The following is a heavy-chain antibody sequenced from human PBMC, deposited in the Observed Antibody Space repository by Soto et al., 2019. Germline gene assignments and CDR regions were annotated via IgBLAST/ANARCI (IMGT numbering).Heavy chain of an antibody. J-gene: IGHJ4*02. CDR3: AKEGPITNWYFDS. CDR2: ISYDGNVP. CDR1: GFTFSNYG. Sequence: QVQLVESGGGVVQPGRSLRLSCAASGFTFSNYGMHWVRQAPGKGLGGVMVISYDGNVPYYADSVRGRFTISRDNSKNTLYLQMNSLRTEDTAMYYCAKEGPITNWYFDSWGQGTLVTVSS. V-gene: IGHV3-30*18. D-gene: IGHD1-1*01.